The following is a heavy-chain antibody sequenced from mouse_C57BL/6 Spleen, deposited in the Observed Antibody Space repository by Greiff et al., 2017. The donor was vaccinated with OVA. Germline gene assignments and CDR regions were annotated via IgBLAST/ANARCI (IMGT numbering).Heavy chain of an antibody. J-gene: IGHJ2*01. Sequence: VQLQQSGPELVKPGASVKNSCKASGYAFSSSWMNWVKQRPGKGLEWIGRIYPGDGDTNYNGKFKGKATLTSDKSSSTAYMQLSSLTSEDSAVYFCARDTLDYWGQGTTLTVSS. CDR3: ARDTLDY. CDR2: IYPGDGDT. V-gene: IGHV1-82*01. CDR1: GYAFSSSW.